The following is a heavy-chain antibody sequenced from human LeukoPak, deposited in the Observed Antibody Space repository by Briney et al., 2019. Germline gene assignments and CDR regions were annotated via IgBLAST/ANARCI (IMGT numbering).Heavy chain of an antibody. Sequence: ASVKVSCKASGYTFTDYYMHWVRQAPGQGLEWMGWINPNSGDTNYSQKFQGRVTMTRDTSISTAYMELSRLRSDDTAVYYCASTKWELLLDAFDIWGQGTMVTVSS. V-gene: IGHV1-2*02. CDR2: INPNSGDT. CDR3: ASTKWELLLDAFDI. J-gene: IGHJ3*02. CDR1: GYTFTDYY. D-gene: IGHD1-26*01.